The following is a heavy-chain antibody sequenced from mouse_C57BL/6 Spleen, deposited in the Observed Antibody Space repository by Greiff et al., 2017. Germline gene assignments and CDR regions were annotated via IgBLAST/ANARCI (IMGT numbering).Heavy chain of an antibody. CDR2: ISGGGGNT. CDR1: GFTFSSYT. Sequence: EVKLVESGGGLVKPGGSLKLSCAASGFTFSSYTMSWVRQTPEKRLEWVATISGGGGNTYYPDSVKGRFAISRDNAKNTLYLQMSSLRSEDTALYYCARQGYYGYFDVWGTGTTVPVST. V-gene: IGHV5-9*01. J-gene: IGHJ1*03. CDR3: ARQGYYGYFDV.